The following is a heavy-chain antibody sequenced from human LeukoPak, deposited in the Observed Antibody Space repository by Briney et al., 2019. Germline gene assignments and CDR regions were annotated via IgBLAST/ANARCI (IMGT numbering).Heavy chain of an antibody. CDR2: ISYDGNNK. J-gene: IGHJ4*02. V-gene: IGHV3-30-3*01. CDR1: GFSFSIYA. CDR3: ARGRRGGDSYDPVDY. Sequence: QSGGSLRLSCAASGFSFSIYAMHWVRQAPGKGLEWVAVISYDGNNKYYADSVKGRFTISRDNSQNTLYLQMNSLRAEDTAVYYCARGRRGGDSYDPVDYWGQGTLVTVSS. D-gene: IGHD5-18*01.